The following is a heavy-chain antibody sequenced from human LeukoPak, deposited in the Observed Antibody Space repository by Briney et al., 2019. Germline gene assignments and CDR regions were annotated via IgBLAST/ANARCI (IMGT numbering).Heavy chain of an antibody. D-gene: IGHD1-1*01. Sequence: GGSPRLSCAASGFTFSSYAMSWVRQAPGKGLEWVSAISGSGGSTYYADFVKGRFTISRDNSKNTLYLQMSSLRAEDTAVYYCAKDVNWYGNLDYWGQGTLVTVSS. J-gene: IGHJ4*02. CDR1: GFTFSSYA. CDR2: ISGSGGST. CDR3: AKDVNWYGNLDY. V-gene: IGHV3-23*01.